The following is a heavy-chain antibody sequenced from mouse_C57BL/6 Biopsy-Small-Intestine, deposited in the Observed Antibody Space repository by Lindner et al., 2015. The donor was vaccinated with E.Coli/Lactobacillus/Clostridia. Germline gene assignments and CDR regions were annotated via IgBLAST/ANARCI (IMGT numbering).Heavy chain of an antibody. D-gene: IGHD2-13*01. CDR1: GYTFISYG. J-gene: IGHJ2*01. CDR2: FCPRTGET. V-gene: IGHV1-81*01. CDR3: ARGDSCDF. Sequence: VQLQESGAELARPGASVRLSCKASGYTFISYGISWVRQRAGQGLEWIGEFCPRTGETSYNEKFKGKASLTTDTSSNTAFMELRGLTSEDSAVYFCARGDSCDFWGQGTTLTVSS.